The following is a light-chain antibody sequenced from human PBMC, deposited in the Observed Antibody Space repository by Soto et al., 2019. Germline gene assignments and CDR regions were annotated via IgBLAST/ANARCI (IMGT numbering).Light chain of an antibody. Sequence: DIQMTQSPSTLSASVGDIVTITCRASQSISSWLAWYQHKPGKAPKVLIYKASTLESGVPSRFSGSGSGTEFTLTISSLQPDDFATYYCQHYNTYPLTFGGGTKVEIK. J-gene: IGKJ4*02. V-gene: IGKV1-5*03. CDR2: KAS. CDR1: QSISSW. CDR3: QHYNTYPLT.